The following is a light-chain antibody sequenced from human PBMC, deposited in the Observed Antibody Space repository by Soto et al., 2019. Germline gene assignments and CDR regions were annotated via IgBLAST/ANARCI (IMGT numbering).Light chain of an antibody. CDR3: QQYSCGRA. Sequence: IVLTQSPCTLSLSPGERATLSCWASQSVSTNLAWYQQKSGQAPRLLIYCASSRATGIPARFSRRGSGTEFTLSLSSLHSGDVAVYYWQQYSCGRAFGQGAKV. CDR2: CAS. CDR1: QSVSTN. J-gene: IGKJ1*01. V-gene: IGKV3-15*01.